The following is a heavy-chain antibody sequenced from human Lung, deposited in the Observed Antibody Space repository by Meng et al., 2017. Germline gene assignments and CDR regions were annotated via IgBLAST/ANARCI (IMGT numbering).Heavy chain of an antibody. CDR1: GGAFSDYY. D-gene: IGHD4-11*01. CDR2: INHSGST. CDR3: ARGPTTMAHDFDY. J-gene: IGHJ4*02. V-gene: IGHV4-34*01. Sequence: QVQLPQWGAGLLKPSETLSLTCVVSGGAFSDYYWCWIRQPPGKGLEWIGEINHSGSTNYNPSLESRATISVDTSQNNLSLKLSSVTAADSAVYYCARGPTTMAHDFDYWGQGTLVTVSS.